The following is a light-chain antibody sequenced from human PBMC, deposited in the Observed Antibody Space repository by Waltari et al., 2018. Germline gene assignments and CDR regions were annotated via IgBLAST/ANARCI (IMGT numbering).Light chain of an antibody. CDR1: SSYVGGYNF. V-gene: IGLV2-8*01. CDR2: EVS. CDR3: SSYVANNNPV. J-gene: IGLJ2*01. Sequence: QSALTQPPSASGSPGQSVTIPCTGTSSYVGGYNFVSWYQHHPGKAPRLIIYEVSERPSGVPDRFSGSKSGNTASLTVSGLQAEDEADYYCSSYVANNNPVFGGGTKLTVL.